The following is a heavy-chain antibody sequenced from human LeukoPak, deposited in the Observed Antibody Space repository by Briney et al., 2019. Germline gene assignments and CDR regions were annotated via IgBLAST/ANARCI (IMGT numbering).Heavy chain of an antibody. D-gene: IGHD5-24*01. Sequence: SGGSLRLSCAVSGLTFRSYWMSWVRQAPGKGLEWVANINQGGSEKYFVDSVKGRFTISRDNAKNSLHLQMDTLRADDTAVYYCARERDGRFDYWGHGTLVTVSS. CDR1: GLTFRSYW. CDR3: ARERDGRFDY. J-gene: IGHJ4*01. CDR2: INQGGSEK. V-gene: IGHV3-7*01.